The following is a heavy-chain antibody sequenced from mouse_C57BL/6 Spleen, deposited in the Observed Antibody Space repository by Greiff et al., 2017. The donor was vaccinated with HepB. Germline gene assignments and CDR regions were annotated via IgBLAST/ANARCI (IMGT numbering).Heavy chain of an antibody. CDR1: GYTFTDYN. CDR3: ARRDWLAY. J-gene: IGHJ3*01. Sequence: EVQLQQSGPELVKPGASVKIPCKASGYTFTDYNMDWVKQSHGKSLEWIGDINPNNGGTNYNQKFKGKATLTVDKSSSTAYMELRSLTSEDTAVYYCARRDWLAYWGQGTLVTVSA. CDR2: INPNNGGT. V-gene: IGHV1-18*01.